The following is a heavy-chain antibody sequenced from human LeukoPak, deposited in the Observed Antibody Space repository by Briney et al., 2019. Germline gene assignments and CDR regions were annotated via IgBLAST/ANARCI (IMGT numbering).Heavy chain of an antibody. Sequence: ASVKVSCKASGYTFTGNYMHWVRQAPGQGLEWMGRINPNNGGTNYAQKFQGRVTMTRDTSISTAYMELSRLRFDDTAVYYCAVVSGNGAYDYWGQGTLVTVSS. D-gene: IGHD4-23*01. CDR1: GYTFTGNY. CDR3: AVVSGNGAYDY. J-gene: IGHJ4*02. V-gene: IGHV1-2*06. CDR2: INPNNGGT.